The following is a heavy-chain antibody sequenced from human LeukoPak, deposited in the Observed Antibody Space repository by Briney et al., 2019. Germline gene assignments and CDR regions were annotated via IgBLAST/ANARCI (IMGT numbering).Heavy chain of an antibody. CDR1: GFTFSNYN. J-gene: IGHJ4*02. Sequence: PGGSLRLSCAASGFTFSNYNLNWVRQAPGKGLEWVSYISDGSSTIYYADSVRGRFTISRDNSKNTLYLQMNSLRAEDTAVYYCAKDSANWGSDAYYFDYWGQGTLVTVSS. V-gene: IGHV3-48*01. D-gene: IGHD7-27*01. CDR2: ISDGSSTI. CDR3: AKDSANWGSDAYYFDY.